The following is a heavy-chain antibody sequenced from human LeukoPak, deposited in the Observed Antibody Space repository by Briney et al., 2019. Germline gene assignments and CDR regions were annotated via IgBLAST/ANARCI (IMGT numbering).Heavy chain of an antibody. CDR3: ARGYCSGNSCNFDY. CDR1: GDSVSSNSDV. CDR2: TYYRSKWYN. V-gene: IGHV6-1*01. D-gene: IGHD2-15*01. Sequence: QTLSLTCAISGDSVSSNSDVWNWIRQSPSRGLEWLGRTYYRSKWYNDYAVSVKSRIIINPDTSKNQFSLQLNSVTPEDTAVYYCARGYCSGNSCNFDYWGQGTLVTVSA. J-gene: IGHJ4*02.